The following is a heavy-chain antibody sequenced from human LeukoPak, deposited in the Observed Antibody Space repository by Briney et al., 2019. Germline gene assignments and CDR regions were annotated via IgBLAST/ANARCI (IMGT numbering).Heavy chain of an antibody. CDR1: GYSFTSYW. CDR3: ARSNDYGDYQVPGNLDY. J-gene: IGHJ4*02. D-gene: IGHD4-17*01. V-gene: IGHV5-51*01. Sequence: GESLKISCKGSGYSFTSYWIGWVRQVPGKGLEWMGIIYPGDSDTRYSPSFQGQVTISADKSISTAYLQWSSLKASDTAMYYCARSNDYGDYQVPGNLDYWGQGTLVTVSS. CDR2: IYPGDSDT.